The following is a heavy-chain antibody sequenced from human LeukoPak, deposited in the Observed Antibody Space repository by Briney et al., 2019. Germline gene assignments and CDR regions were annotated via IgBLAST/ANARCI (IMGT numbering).Heavy chain of an antibody. Sequence: GGSLRLSCAASGFTFSSYGMHWVRQAPGKGLEWVAVIWYDGSNKYYADSVKGRFTISRDNSKNTLYLQMNSLRAEDTAVYYCARDSRQQLSYYYYGMDVWGQGTTVTVSS. CDR2: IWYDGSNK. CDR3: ARDSRQQLSYYYYGMDV. J-gene: IGHJ6*02. D-gene: IGHD6-13*01. CDR1: GFTFSSYG. V-gene: IGHV3-33*01.